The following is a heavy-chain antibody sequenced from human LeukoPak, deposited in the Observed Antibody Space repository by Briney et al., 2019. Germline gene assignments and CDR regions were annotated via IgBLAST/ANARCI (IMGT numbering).Heavy chain of an antibody. J-gene: IGHJ3*01. CDR3: ARDKWFDAFDL. CDR2: VIPILGAA. Sequence: SVKVSCKASGGTFSSYAISGVRQAPGQGLEWMGIVIPILGAANYAQKFQDRVTITADESTDTAYMELSSLGSEDTPVYYCARDKWFDAFDLWGQGPMVTVSS. CDR1: GGTFSSYA. V-gene: IGHV1-69*11. D-gene: IGHD3-22*01.